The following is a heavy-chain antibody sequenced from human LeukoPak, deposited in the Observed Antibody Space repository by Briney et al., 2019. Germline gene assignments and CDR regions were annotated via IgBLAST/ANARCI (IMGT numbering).Heavy chain of an antibody. CDR2: ISNDGSNK. CDR1: GFSFSSYG. V-gene: IGHV3-30*18. Sequence: PGGSLRLSCAASGFSFSSYGMHWVRQAPGQGLEWLAVISNDGSNKYYVDSVKGRFTISRDNSKNTLYLQMNSLRAEDTAVYYCAKGATFGGYGGYDHCDYWGQGTLVTVSS. J-gene: IGHJ4*02. D-gene: IGHD5-12*01. CDR3: AKGATFGGYGGYDHCDY.